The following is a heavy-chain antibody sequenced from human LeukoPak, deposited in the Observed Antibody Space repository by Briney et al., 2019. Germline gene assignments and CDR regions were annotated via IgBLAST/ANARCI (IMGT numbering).Heavy chain of an antibody. V-gene: IGHV4-30-4*01. D-gene: IGHD2-8*01. J-gene: IGHJ4*02. Sequence: SETLFLTCTVSGGSISSGDYYWSWIRQPPGKGLEWIGYIYYSGSTYYNPSLKSRVTISVDTSKNQFSLKLSSVTAADTAVYYCARARASPCTNGVCYTRYYFDYWGQGTLVTVSS. CDR1: GGSISSGDYY. CDR3: ARARASPCTNGVCYTRYYFDY. CDR2: IYYSGST.